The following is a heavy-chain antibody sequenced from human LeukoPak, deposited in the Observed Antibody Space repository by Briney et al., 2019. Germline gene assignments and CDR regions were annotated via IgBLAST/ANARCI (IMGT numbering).Heavy chain of an antibody. V-gene: IGHV4-61*01. J-gene: IGHJ4*02. D-gene: IGHD3-16*02. CDR2: ISYSGST. CDR3: ARGDVWGSYHKRPFDY. Sequence: SETLSLTCTVSGGSINSGSYYWSWIRQPPGKGLEWITYISYSGSTNYNPSLKSRVTISLDTSKNQFSLKLSSVTAADTAVYYCARGDVWGSYHKRPFDYWGQGTLVTVSS. CDR1: GGSINSGSYY.